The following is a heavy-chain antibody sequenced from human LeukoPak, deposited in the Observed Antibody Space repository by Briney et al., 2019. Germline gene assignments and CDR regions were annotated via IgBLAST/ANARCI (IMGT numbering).Heavy chain of an antibody. Sequence: SQTLSLTCTVSGGSISSGDYYWSWIRQPPWKGLEWIGYIYYSGSTYYNPSLKSRVTISVDTSKNQFSLKLSSVTAADTAVYYCASVRFLEWLPFDYWGQGTLVTVSS. CDR1: GGSISSGDYY. CDR3: ASVRFLEWLPFDY. J-gene: IGHJ4*02. D-gene: IGHD3-3*01. CDR2: IYYSGST. V-gene: IGHV4-30-4*08.